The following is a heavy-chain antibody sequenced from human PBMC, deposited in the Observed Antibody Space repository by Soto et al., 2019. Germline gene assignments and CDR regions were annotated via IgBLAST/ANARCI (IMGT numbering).Heavy chain of an antibody. CDR3: ARDGDYGGNSRGCLDY. J-gene: IGHJ4*02. CDR2: INPSGGST. CDR1: GYTFTSYY. V-gene: IGHV1-46*01. Sequence: QVQLVQSGAEVKKPGASVKVSCKASGYTFTSYYMHWVRQAPGQGLEWMGIINPSGGSTSYAQKFQGRVTMTRDTSTSTVYMELSSLRSEDTAVYYCARDGDYGGNSRGCLDYWGQGTLVTVSS. D-gene: IGHD4-17*01.